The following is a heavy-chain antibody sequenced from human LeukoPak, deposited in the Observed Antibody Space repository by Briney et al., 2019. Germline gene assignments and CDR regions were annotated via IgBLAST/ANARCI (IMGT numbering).Heavy chain of an antibody. CDR3: ACRYYDFWSGYGWGVGNYGMDV. V-gene: IGHV4-31*03. J-gene: IGHJ6*02. CDR2: IYYSGST. CDR1: GGSISSGGYY. D-gene: IGHD3-3*01. Sequence: SETLSLTCTVSGGSISSGGYYWSWIRQHPGKGLEWIGYIYYSGSTYYNPSLKSRVTISVDTSKNQFSLKLSSVTAADTAVYYCACRYYDFWSGYGWGVGNYGMDVWGQGTTVTVSS.